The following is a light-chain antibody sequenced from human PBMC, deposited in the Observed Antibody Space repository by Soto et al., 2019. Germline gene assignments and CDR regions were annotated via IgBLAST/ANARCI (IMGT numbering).Light chain of an antibody. V-gene: IGKV1-39*01. CDR1: QSIIRY. CDR3: QRNYNGPFT. J-gene: IGKJ3*01. CDR2: STS. Sequence: DIQLTQSPSSLSASVGARVTVTCRAGQSIIRYLNWYQQRPGKAPKLQIYSTSTFQTGVPSRFSGSGSGTDFTVTISSLQPDDLSTYYCQRNYNGPFTGGPGTKVDT.